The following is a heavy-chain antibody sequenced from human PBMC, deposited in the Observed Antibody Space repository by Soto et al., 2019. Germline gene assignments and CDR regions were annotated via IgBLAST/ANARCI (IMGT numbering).Heavy chain of an antibody. CDR3: ARAEPNFISRIDY. V-gene: IGHV3-48*01. CDR2: ISSSSSTI. J-gene: IGHJ4*02. Sequence: HPGGSLRLSCAASGFTFSSYSMNWVRQAPGRGLEWVSYISSSSSTIYYADSVKGRFTISRDNAKNSLYLQMNSLRAEDTAVYYCARAEPNFISRIDYWGQGTLVTVSS. D-gene: IGHD3-10*01. CDR1: GFTFSSYS.